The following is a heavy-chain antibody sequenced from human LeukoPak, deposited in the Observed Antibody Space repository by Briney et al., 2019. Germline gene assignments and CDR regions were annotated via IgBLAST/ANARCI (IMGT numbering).Heavy chain of an antibody. CDR1: RFTLSFND. V-gene: IGHV3-48*03. D-gene: IGHD2-21*01. J-gene: IGHJ4*02. CDR2: IHSSGTVK. CDR3: ALLTVSSYCVF. Sequence: GGSLRLSCVVSRFTLSFNDLNRVRQAPGKGLEWVSNIHSSGTVKYYSDSVKGRFSISRDNAKSSLYLQMNSLRVEDTAVYYRALLTVSSYCVFWGQGALVTVSS.